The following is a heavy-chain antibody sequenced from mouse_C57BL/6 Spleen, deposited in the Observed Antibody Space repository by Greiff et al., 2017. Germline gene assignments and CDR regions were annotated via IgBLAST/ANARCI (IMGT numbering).Heavy chain of an antibody. CDR3: GRNYGSTFDY. D-gene: IGHD1-1*01. J-gene: IGHJ2*01. CDR2: INPSNGYT. Sequence: VQLQQSGAELARPGASVKMSCKASGYTFTSYSMHWVKQRPGQGLEWIGYINPSNGYTKYNQKFKDKATLTEDKSSSPAYMQLSSLTSEDSAVYYCGRNYGSTFDYWGQGTTLTVSS. CDR1: GYTFTSYS. V-gene: IGHV1-4*01.